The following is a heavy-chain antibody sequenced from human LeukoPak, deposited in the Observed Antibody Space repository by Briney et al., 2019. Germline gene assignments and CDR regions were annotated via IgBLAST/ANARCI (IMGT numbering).Heavy chain of an antibody. J-gene: IGHJ3*02. Sequence: GASVKVSFKASGGTFSSYAISWVRQAPGQGLEWMGGIIPIFGTANYAQKFQGRVTITADKSTSTAYMELSSLRPEDTAVYYCAREWDIVVDGAFDIWGQGTMVTVSS. CDR1: GGTFSSYA. V-gene: IGHV1-69*06. D-gene: IGHD2-2*01. CDR2: IIPIFGTA. CDR3: AREWDIVVDGAFDI.